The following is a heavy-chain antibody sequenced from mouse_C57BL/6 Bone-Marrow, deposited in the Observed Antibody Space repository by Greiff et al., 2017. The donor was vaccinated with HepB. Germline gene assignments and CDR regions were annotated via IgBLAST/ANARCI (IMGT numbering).Heavy chain of an antibody. J-gene: IGHJ3*01. Sequence: VQLQQSGAELMKPGASVKLSCKATGYTFTGYWIEWVKQRPGHGLEWIGEILPGSGSTNYNEKFKGKATFTADTSSNTAYMQLSNLTTEDSAIYYCARASIYYYGSSYVAWFAYWGQGTLVTVSA. CDR2: ILPGSGST. V-gene: IGHV1-9*01. CDR1: GYTFTGYW. CDR3: ARASIYYYGSSYVAWFAY. D-gene: IGHD1-1*01.